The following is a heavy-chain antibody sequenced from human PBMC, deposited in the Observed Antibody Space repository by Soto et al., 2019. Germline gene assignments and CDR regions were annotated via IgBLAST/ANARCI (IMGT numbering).Heavy chain of an antibody. Sequence: SVKVSCKASGGTFSSYAIGWVRQAPGQGLEWMGGIIPIFGTANYAQKFQGRVTITADKSTSTAYMELSSLRSEDTAVYYCARPAGGYCSGGSCYNFDYWGQGTLVTVSS. V-gene: IGHV1-69*06. CDR2: IIPIFGTA. J-gene: IGHJ4*02. CDR3: ARPAGGYCSGGSCYNFDY. CDR1: GGTFSSYA. D-gene: IGHD2-15*01.